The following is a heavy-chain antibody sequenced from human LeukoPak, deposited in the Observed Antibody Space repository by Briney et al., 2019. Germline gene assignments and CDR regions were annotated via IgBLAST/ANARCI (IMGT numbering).Heavy chain of an antibody. V-gene: IGHV1-2*02. J-gene: IGHJ6*02. CDR3: ARSSGGRTTGTDGMDV. D-gene: IGHD1-1*01. Sequence: GASVKVSCKASGYTFTGYYMHWVRQAPGQGLEWVGWINPNSGGTNYAQKFQGRVTMTRDTSISTAYMELSRLRSDDTAVYYCARSSGGRTTGTDGMDVWGQGTTVTVSS. CDR1: GYTFTGYY. CDR2: INPNSGGT.